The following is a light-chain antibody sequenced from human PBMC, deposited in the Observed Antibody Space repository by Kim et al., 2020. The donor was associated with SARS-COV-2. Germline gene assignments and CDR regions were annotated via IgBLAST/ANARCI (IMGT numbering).Light chain of an antibody. V-gene: IGKV1-12*01. Sequence: DIQMTQSPSSLSASVGDRVTITCRASQAISDWLAWYQQKPGKAPKLLIYAASNLQSGVPSRFSGSGSVTDFNLTISSLQPEDFATYYCQQSNTFPPYTFGQGTKVEI. CDR3: QQSNTFPPYT. CDR2: AAS. J-gene: IGKJ2*01. CDR1: QAISDW.